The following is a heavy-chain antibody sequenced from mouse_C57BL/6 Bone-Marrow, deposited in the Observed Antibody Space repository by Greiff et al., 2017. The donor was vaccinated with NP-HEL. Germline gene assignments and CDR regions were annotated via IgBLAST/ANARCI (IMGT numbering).Heavy chain of an antibody. CDR3: ARHPYSNYSHWYFDV. CDR1: GFSLTSYG. D-gene: IGHD2-5*01. Sequence: VQLKESGPGLVAPSQSLSITCTVSGFSLTSYGVHWVRQPPGKGLEWLVVIWSDGSTTYNSALKSRLSISKDNSKSQVFLKMNSLQTDDTAMYYCARHPYSNYSHWYFDVWGTGTTVTVSS. J-gene: IGHJ1*03. CDR2: IWSDGST. V-gene: IGHV2-6-1*01.